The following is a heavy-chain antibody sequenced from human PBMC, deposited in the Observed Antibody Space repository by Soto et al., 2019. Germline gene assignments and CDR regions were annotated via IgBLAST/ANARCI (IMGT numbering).Heavy chain of an antibody. Sequence: SLRLSCEVSGFTFSMYSMSWVRQSPGKGLEWVAKIPQDGVDGHYADSVKGRFTISRDNGKNSLYLQLNNLRAEDTAVYYCARDHLILPAHDFFYGSDVWGRGATVTVSS. J-gene: IGHJ6*02. CDR1: GFTFSMYS. D-gene: IGHD2-21*02. V-gene: IGHV3-7*03. CDR3: ARDHLILPAHDFFYGSDV. CDR2: IPQDGVDG.